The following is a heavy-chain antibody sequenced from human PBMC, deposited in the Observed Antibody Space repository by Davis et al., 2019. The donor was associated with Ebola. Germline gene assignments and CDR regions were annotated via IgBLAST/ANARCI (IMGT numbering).Heavy chain of an antibody. V-gene: IGHV3-30*04. D-gene: IGHD3-22*01. CDR3: AREGWKYYYDSSGYHTYYGMDV. CDR2: ISYDGSNK. CDR1: GFTFSGSA. J-gene: IGHJ6*04. Sequence: GESLKISCAASGFTFSGSAMHWVRQAPGKGLEWVAVISYDGSNKYYADSVKGRFTISRDNSKNTLYLQMNSLRDEDTAVYYCAREGWKYYYDSSGYHTYYGMDVWGKGTTVTVSS.